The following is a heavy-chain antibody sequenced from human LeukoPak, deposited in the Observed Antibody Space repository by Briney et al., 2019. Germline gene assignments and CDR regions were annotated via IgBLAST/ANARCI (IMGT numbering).Heavy chain of an antibody. Sequence: SVKVSCKASGGTFSSYAISWVRDAPGQGLEWMGGIIPIFGTANYAQKFQGRVTITADKSTSTAYMELSSLRSEDTAVYYCARDKGGYSGSWLNGFDAWGQGTLVTVSS. J-gene: IGHJ5*02. V-gene: IGHV1-69*06. CDR2: IIPIFGTA. CDR1: GGTFSSYA. D-gene: IGHD6-13*01. CDR3: ARDKGGYSGSWLNGFDA.